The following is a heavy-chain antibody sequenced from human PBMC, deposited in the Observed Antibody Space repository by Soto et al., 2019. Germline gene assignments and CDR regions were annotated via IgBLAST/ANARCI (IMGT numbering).Heavy chain of an antibody. CDR1: GYTFTSYA. Sequence: QVQLVQSGAEVKKPGASVKVSCKASGYTFTSYAMHWVRQAPGQRLEWMGWINAGNGNTKYSQKFQGRVTITRDTSASTAYMELSSLRSEDTAVYYCARGRITILGVTRDWFDPWGQGTLVTVSP. CDR3: ARGRITILGVTRDWFDP. CDR2: INAGNGNT. V-gene: IGHV1-3*01. D-gene: IGHD3-3*01. J-gene: IGHJ5*02.